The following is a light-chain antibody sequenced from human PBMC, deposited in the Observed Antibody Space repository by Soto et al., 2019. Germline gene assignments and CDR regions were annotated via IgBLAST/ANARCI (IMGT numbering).Light chain of an antibody. CDR1: SSDVGGYNY. V-gene: IGLV2-14*01. J-gene: IGLJ1*01. CDR2: EVS. Sequence: QSVLTQPASVSGSPGQSITISCTGTSSDVGGYNYASWYQQHPGKAPKLMIYEVSNRPSGVSNRFSGSKSGNTASLTISGLQAEDEADYYCSSYTSSSVCVFGTGTKVTVL. CDR3: SSYTSSSVCV.